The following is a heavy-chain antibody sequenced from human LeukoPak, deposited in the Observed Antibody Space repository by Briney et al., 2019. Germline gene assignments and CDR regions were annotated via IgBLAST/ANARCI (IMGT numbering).Heavy chain of an antibody. CDR2: IKSKTDGGTT. J-gene: IGHJ4*02. D-gene: IGHD2/OR15-2a*01. CDR1: GFTFTNAW. Sequence: GGSLRLSCAASGFTFTNAWMNWVRQAPGKGLEWVGRIKSKTDGGTTDYAAPVKGRFTISRDDSENTLYLQVNSPKTEDTAVYYCTRIFRTAHFDYWGQGTPVTVSS. V-gene: IGHV3-15*07. CDR3: TRIFRTAHFDY.